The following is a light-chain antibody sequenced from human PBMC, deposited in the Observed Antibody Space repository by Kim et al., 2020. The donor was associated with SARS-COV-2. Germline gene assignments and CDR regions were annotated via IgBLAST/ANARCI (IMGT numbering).Light chain of an antibody. Sequence: ASVGDRGTITGRGSQDIRNDLGWYQQNPGRAPKRLIYGASSLQSGVPSRFSGSGSGTEFTLTISSLQPEDFATYFCLQHNTYPITFGQGTRLEIK. CDR1: QDIRND. J-gene: IGKJ5*01. CDR3: LQHNTYPIT. CDR2: GAS. V-gene: IGKV1-17*01.